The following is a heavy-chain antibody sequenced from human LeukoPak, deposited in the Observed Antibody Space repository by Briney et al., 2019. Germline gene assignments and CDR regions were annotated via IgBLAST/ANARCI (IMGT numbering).Heavy chain of an antibody. D-gene: IGHD5/OR15-5a*01. CDR2: ISWNSGSI. V-gene: IGHV3-9*01. J-gene: IGHJ6*02. CDR1: GFTFDDYA. CDR3: AISTSGYYYGMDV. Sequence: GGSLRLSCAASGFTFDDYAMHWVRQAPGKGLEWVSGISWNSGSIGYADSVKGRFTISRDNAKSSLYLQMNSLRAEDTALYYCAISTSGYYYGMDVWGQGTTVTVSS.